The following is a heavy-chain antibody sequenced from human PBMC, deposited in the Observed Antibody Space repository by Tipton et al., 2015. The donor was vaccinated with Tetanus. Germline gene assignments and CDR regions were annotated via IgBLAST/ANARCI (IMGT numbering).Heavy chain of an antibody. J-gene: IGHJ4*02. Sequence: TLSLTCTVSGGSVCSGNYYWSWIRQSPGKGLEWIGYNYNGVTTNYNPSLKSRVTILVDTSTNQFSLSLTSVTAADTAVYYCARSSSGWGVLDYWGQGTLVTVSS. CDR3: ARSSSGWGVLDY. CDR2: NYNGVTT. D-gene: IGHD6-19*01. CDR1: GGSVCSGNYY. V-gene: IGHV4-61*01.